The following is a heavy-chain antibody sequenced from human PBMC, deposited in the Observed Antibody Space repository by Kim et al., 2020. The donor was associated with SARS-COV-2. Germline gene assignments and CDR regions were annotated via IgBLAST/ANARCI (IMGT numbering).Heavy chain of an antibody. CDR3: ARVVTTFPAEWFDT. D-gene: IGHD4-17*01. Sequence: SETLSLTCTVSGGSISSYYWSWIRQPPGEGLEWIGYIYYSGSTNYNPSLKSRVTISVDTSKNQFSLKLSSVTAADTAVYYCARVVTTFPAEWFDTWGQGTLVTVSS. V-gene: IGHV4-59*13. CDR1: GGSISSYY. J-gene: IGHJ5*02. CDR2: IYYSGST.